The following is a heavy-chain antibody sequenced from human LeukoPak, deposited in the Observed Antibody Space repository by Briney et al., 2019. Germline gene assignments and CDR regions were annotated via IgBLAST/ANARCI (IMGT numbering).Heavy chain of an antibody. J-gene: IGHJ6*04. CDR1: GFTFSSYE. Sequence: GGALRLSCAASGFTFSSYEMNWVRQAPGKGLEWVSYISSSGSTIYYADSVKGRFTISRDNAKNSLYLQMNSLRADDTAVYYCARVCGGDCYSYYYYYYGMDVWGKGTTVTVSS. V-gene: IGHV3-48*03. CDR2: ISSSGSTI. D-gene: IGHD2-21*02. CDR3: ARVCGGDCYSYYYYYYGMDV.